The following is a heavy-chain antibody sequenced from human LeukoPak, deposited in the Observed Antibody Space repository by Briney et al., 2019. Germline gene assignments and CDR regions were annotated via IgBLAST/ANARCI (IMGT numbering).Heavy chain of an antibody. J-gene: IGHJ4*02. Sequence: GGSLRLSCAASGFTFSSYAMHWVRQAPGKGLEWVAVISYDGSNKYYADSVKGRFTISRDNSKNTLYLQMNSLRAEDTAVYYCARATIQLWFCDYWGQGTLVTVSS. D-gene: IGHD5-18*01. V-gene: IGHV3-30-3*01. CDR1: GFTFSSYA. CDR3: ARATIQLWFCDY. CDR2: ISYDGSNK.